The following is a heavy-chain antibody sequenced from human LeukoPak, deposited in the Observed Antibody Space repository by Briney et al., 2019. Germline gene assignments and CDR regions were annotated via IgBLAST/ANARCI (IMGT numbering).Heavy chain of an antibody. CDR1: GGSISNYY. CDR3: ASHDYGDRFDP. Sequence: SETLSLTCTVSGGSISNYYWSWIRQPPGKRLEWIGYIYYSASTNYNPSLRSRVTISVDTSKNQFSLKLSSVTAADTAVYYCASHDYGDRFDPWGQRTLVTVSS. D-gene: IGHD4-17*01. CDR2: IYYSAST. J-gene: IGHJ5*02. V-gene: IGHV4-59*08.